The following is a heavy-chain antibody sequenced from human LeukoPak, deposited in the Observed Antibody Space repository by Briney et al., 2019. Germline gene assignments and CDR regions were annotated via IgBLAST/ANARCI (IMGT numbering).Heavy chain of an antibody. V-gene: IGHV3-23*01. J-gene: IGHJ4*02. CDR1: GFTFSSYA. CDR3: ARHSRGRWYGFDY. Sequence: PGGSLRLSCAASGFTFSSYAMSWVRPAPGEGLEWASGISGSGGNTYYADSVKGRFTISRDNSNNTLYLQMNSLRAEDTAVYYCARHSRGRWYGFDYWGQGTLVTVSS. CDR2: ISGSGGNT. D-gene: IGHD6-13*01.